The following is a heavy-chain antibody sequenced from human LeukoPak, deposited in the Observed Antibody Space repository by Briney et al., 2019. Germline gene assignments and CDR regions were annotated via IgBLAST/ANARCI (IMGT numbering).Heavy chain of an antibody. CDR3: ARAERITMIVAFDY. J-gene: IGHJ4*02. CDR2: IYYSGST. D-gene: IGHD3-22*01. CDR1: GGSISSGGYY. Sequence: SETLSLTCTVSGGSISSGGYYWSWIRQHPGKGLEWIGYIYYSGSTYYNPSLKSRVTISVDTSKNQFSLKLSSVTAADTAVYYCARAERITMIVAFDYWGQGTLVTVSS. V-gene: IGHV4-31*03.